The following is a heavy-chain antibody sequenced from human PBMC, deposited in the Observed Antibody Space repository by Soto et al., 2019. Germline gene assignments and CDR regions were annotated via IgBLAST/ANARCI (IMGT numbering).Heavy chain of an antibody. CDR2: ISSTTNYI. CDR3: ARESEDLTSNFDY. CDR1: GFTFTRYS. V-gene: IGHV3-21*06. Sequence: GGSLRLSCAASGFTFTRYSMNWVRQAPGKGLEWISSISSTTNYIYYGDSMKGRFTISRDNAKNSLYLEMNSLRAEDTAVYYCARESEDLTSNFDYWGQGTLVTVSS. J-gene: IGHJ4*02.